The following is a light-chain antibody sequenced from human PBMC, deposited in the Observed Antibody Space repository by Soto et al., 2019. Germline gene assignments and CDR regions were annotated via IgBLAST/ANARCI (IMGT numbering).Light chain of an antibody. Sequence: EIVLTHSPCTLSLSPGSRCTLSCRASQSVSNNYLAWYQQKPGKAPRLLIYGASNRATGIPERLSGSESGTEFTITISSMQSEDFAVYFCQQYDDWPITFGQGTRLEIK. V-gene: IGKV3-20*01. J-gene: IGKJ5*01. CDR3: QQYDDWPIT. CDR2: GAS. CDR1: QSVSNNY.